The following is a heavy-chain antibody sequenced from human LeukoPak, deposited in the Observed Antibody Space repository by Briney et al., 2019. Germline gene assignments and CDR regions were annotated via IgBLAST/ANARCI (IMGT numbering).Heavy chain of an antibody. CDR2: IYSGGST. Sequence: GGSLRLSCAASEFSVGSNYMTWVRQAPGKGLEWVSLIYSGGSTYYADSVKGRFTISRDNARNSLYLQMNSLRAEDTAVYYCARGTTNSGSFDDAFDIWGQGTMVTVSS. CDR1: EFSVGSNY. V-gene: IGHV3-66*01. CDR3: ARGTTNSGSFDDAFDI. D-gene: IGHD1-26*01. J-gene: IGHJ3*02.